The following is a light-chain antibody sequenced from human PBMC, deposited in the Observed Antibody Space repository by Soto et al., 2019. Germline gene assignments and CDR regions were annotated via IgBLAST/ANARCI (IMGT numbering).Light chain of an antibody. J-gene: IGLJ3*02. Sequence: QSALTQPASVSGSPGQSITISCTGSSSDFGSYNHVSWYQQHPGKVPKLIIYEATKRPSGISNRFSGSKSGYMASLTISGLQAEDGDDYYCFSYAGSRTWVFGGGTQLTVL. CDR1: SSDFGSYNH. CDR3: FSYAGSRTWV. V-gene: IGLV2-23*01. CDR2: EAT.